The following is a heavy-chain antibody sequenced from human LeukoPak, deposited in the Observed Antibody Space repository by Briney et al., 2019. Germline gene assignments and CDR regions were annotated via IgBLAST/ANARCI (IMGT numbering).Heavy chain of an antibody. V-gene: IGHV5-51*01. J-gene: IGHJ5*02. CDR3: ARVPVPLLFSVDTTNWFDP. Sequence: GESLKISCKGSGYSFTSYWIGWVRQMPGKGLKWMGIIYPGDSDTRYSPSFQGQVTISADKSISTAYLQWSSLKASDTAMYYCARVPVPLLFSVDTTNWFDPWGQGTLVTVSS. CDR2: IYPGDSDT. CDR1: GYSFTSYW. D-gene: IGHD5-18*01.